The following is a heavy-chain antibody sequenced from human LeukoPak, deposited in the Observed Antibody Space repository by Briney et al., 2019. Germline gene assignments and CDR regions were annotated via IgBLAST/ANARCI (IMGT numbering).Heavy chain of an antibody. CDR2: IRWNSGRI. Sequence: GGALGLSCAASGFPFDDYAMQWVRKAPGKGLEGVSGIRWNSGRIGYADSVKGRFTISRDNAKNSLYLQMNSLRAEDTALYYCAKDLRLGELSLSEAGFDYWGQGTLVTVSS. V-gene: IGHV3-9*01. J-gene: IGHJ4*02. CDR3: AKDLRLGELSLSEAGFDY. CDR1: GFPFDDYA. D-gene: IGHD3-16*02.